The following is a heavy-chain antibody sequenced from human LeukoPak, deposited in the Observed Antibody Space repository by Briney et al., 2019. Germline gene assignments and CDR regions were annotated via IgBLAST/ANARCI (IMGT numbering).Heavy chain of an antibody. Sequence: SETLSLTCTVSGGSVSSGGYYWTWIRQPPGKGLEWLGYMYNTGTTDYNPSLKSRVTISVDTSQNQFSLKLNSLTAADTAVYFCARMAVAGPIDYWGQGTLVTVSS. J-gene: IGHJ4*02. D-gene: IGHD6-19*01. V-gene: IGHV4-61*08. CDR3: ARMAVAGPIDY. CDR2: MYNTGTT. CDR1: GGSVSSGGYY.